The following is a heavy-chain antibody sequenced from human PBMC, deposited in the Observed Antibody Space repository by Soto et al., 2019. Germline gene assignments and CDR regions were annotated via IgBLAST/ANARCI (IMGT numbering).Heavy chain of an antibody. CDR3: AKPPPFDP. Sequence: VQLLESGGGLVQPGGSLRLSCAASGFTFSSYTMTWVRRAPGKGLEWVSAISVSGDSTYYADSVKGRFTISRDNSKNTLYLQMNSLRAEDTAVYYCAKPPPFDPWGQGTLVTVSS. CDR1: GFTFSSYT. J-gene: IGHJ5*02. V-gene: IGHV3-23*01. CDR2: ISVSGDST.